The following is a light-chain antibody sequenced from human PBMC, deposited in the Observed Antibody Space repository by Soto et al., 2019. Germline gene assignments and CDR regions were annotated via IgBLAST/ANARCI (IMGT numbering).Light chain of an antibody. J-gene: IGLJ1*01. CDR3: SSYTSSRTPYV. Sequence: QSVLTQPASVSGSPGQSITISCTVTSSDVGGYNYVSWYQQHPGKAPKLMIYEVSNRPSGVSNRFSGSKSGNTASLTISGLQAEDEADYYCSSYTSSRTPYVFGTGTKLTVL. CDR1: SSDVGGYNY. V-gene: IGLV2-14*01. CDR2: EVS.